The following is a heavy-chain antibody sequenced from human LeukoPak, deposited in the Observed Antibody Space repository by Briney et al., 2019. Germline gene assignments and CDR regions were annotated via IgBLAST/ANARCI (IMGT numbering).Heavy chain of an antibody. CDR3: ARGAYYDILTGQDY. V-gene: IGHV3-30*04. CDR2: ISYDGSNK. J-gene: IGHJ4*02. Sequence: PGGSLRLSCAASGFTFSSYAMHWVRQAPGKGLEWVAFISYDGSNKYYADSVKGRFTISRDNAKNSLYLQMNSLRAEDTALYYCARGAYYDILTGQDYWGQGTLATVSS. D-gene: IGHD3-9*01. CDR1: GFTFSSYA.